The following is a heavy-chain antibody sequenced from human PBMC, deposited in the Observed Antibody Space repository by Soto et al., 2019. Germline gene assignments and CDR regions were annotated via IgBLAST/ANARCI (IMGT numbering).Heavy chain of an antibody. CDR1: GGSISSSNW. Sequence: SETLSLTCAVSGGSISSSNWWSWVRQPPGKGLEWIGEIYHSGSTNYNSSLKSRVTISVDKSKNQFSLKLSSVTAADTAVYYCARAERGYYDSSGFIDYWGQGTLVTVSS. CDR2: IYHSGST. CDR3: ARAERGYYDSSGFIDY. V-gene: IGHV4-4*02. D-gene: IGHD3-22*01. J-gene: IGHJ4*02.